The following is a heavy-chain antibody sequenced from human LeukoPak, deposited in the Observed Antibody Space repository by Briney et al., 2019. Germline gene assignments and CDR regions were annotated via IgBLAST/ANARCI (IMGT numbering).Heavy chain of an antibody. J-gene: IGHJ4*02. V-gene: IGHV3-30*03. CDR2: ISYDGSNK. CDR3: ARFSPPRGSSGSYFDY. Sequence: GRSLRLSCAASGFTFSSCGMHWVRQAPGKGLEWVAVISYDGSNKYYADSVKGRFTISRDNSKNTLFLEMNSLRAEDTAVYYCARFSPPRGSSGSYFDYWGQGTLVTVSS. D-gene: IGHD3-22*01. CDR1: GFTFSSCG.